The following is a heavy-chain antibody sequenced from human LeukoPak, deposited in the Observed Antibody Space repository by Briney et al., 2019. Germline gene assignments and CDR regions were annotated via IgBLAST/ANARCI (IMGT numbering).Heavy chain of an antibody. CDR2: ISGSGGST. V-gene: IGHV3-23*01. CDR1: GFTFSSYA. CDR3: AKDIWKTTVTIGYFDY. J-gene: IGHJ4*02. Sequence: GGSLRLSCAASGFTFSSYAMSSVRQAPGKGLEWVSAISGSGGSTYYADSVKGRFTISRDNSKNTLYLQMNSLRAEDTAVYYCAKDIWKTTVTIGYFDYWGQGTLVTVSS. D-gene: IGHD4-17*01.